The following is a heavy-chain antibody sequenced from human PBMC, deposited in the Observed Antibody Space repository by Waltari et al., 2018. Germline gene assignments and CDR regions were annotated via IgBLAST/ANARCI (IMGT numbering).Heavy chain of an antibody. J-gene: IGHJ4*02. D-gene: IGHD4-17*01. CDR2: IYTSGGT. CDR1: GGSISSGRYY. CDR3: ARANNARIYDYGGNSVPLGVFDY. V-gene: IGHV4-61*02. Sequence: QVQLQESGPGLVKPSQTLSLTCTVSGGSISSGRYYWSWIRQPAGKGLEWLGRIYTSGGTNYNPPLKSRVTMSVDTSKNQFSLKLSSVTAADTAVYYCARANNARIYDYGGNSVPLGVFDYWGQGTLVTVSS.